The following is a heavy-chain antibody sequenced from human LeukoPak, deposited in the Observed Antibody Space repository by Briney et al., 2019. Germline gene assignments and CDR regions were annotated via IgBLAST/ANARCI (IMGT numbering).Heavy chain of an antibody. CDR2: INTNTGNP. V-gene: IGHV7-4-1*02. CDR3: ARLSSSWPYYFDY. J-gene: IGHJ4*02. CDR1: GYTFTSYG. Sequence: ASVKVSCKASGYTFTSYGISWVRQAPGQGLEWMGWINTNTGNPTYAQGFTGRFVFSLDTSVSTAYLQISSLKAEDTAVYYCARLSSSWPYYFDYWGQGTLVTVSS. D-gene: IGHD6-13*01.